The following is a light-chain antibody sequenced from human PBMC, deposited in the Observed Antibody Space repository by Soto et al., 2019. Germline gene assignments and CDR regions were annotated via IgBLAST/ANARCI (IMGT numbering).Light chain of an antibody. J-gene: IGKJ5*01. Sequence: EIVLTQSPGPLSLSPGERATLSCRASQSVSSYLAWYQQKPGQPPRLLLYDASNRATGIPARFSGSGSGTDFTHTLCSLAPGDSALYYCQRGSNWPITCVQGPRLEI. V-gene: IGKV3-11*01. CDR2: DAS. CDR3: QRGSNWPIT. CDR1: QSVSSY.